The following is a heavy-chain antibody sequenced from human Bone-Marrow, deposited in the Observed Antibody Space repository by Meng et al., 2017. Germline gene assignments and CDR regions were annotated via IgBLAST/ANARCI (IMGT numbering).Heavy chain of an antibody. CDR2: IKQDGSEK. V-gene: IGHV3-7*01. CDR3: ARLPGGNYYDSSGYYYYYYYGMDV. J-gene: IGHJ6*02. D-gene: IGHD3-22*01. CDR1: RFTFSSYW. Sequence: GESLKISCAASRFTFSSYWMSWVRQAPGKGLEWVANIKQDGSEKYYVDSVKGRFTISRDNAKNSLYLQMNSLKAEDTAVYYCARLPGGNYYDSSGYYYYYYYGMDVWGQGTTVTVSS.